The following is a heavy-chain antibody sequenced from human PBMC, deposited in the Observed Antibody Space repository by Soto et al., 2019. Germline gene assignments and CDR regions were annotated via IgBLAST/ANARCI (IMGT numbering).Heavy chain of an antibody. V-gene: IGHV1-69*02. CDR1: GGTFSSYT. CDR3: ARSQMTTVTNWFDP. J-gene: IGHJ5*02. CDR2: IIPILGIA. D-gene: IGHD4-17*01. Sequence: QVQLVQSGAEVKKPGSSVKVSCKASGGTFSSYTISWVRQAPGLGLEWMGRIIPILGIANYAQKFQGRVTITADKSTSTAYMELSSLRSEDTAVYYCARSQMTTVTNWFDPWGQGTLVTVSS.